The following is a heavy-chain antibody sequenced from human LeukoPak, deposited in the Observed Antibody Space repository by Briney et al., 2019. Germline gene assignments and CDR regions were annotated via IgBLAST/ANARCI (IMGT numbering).Heavy chain of an antibody. CDR2: INHSGST. D-gene: IGHD6-13*01. J-gene: IGHJ5*02. Sequence: SETLSLTCAVYGGSFSGYYWSWIRQPPGKGLEWIGEINHSGSTNYNPSLKSRVTISVDTSKNQFSLKLSSVTAADTAVYYSAKRQRQLVPDNWFDPWGQGTLVTVSS. CDR3: AKRQRQLVPDNWFDP. CDR1: GGSFSGYY. V-gene: IGHV4-34*01.